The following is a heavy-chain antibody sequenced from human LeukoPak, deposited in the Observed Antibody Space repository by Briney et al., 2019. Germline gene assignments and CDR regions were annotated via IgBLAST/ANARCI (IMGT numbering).Heavy chain of an antibody. J-gene: IGHJ4*02. CDR1: GFTFSSYA. D-gene: IGHD4-23*01. CDR2: ISGGGGST. V-gene: IGHV3-23*01. CDR3: AKGHGGNEYYFDY. Sequence: GGSLRLSCAASGFTFSSYAMSWVRQAPGKGLEWVSAISGGGGSTYYADSVKGRFTISRDNSKNTLYLQMNSLRAEDTAVYYCAKGHGGNEYYFDYWGQGTLVTVSS.